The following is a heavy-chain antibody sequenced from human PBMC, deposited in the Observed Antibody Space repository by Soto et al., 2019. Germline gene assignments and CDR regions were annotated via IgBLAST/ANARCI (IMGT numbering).Heavy chain of an antibody. V-gene: IGHV4-39*01. J-gene: IGHJ3*02. CDR3: ARQFELELTGDAFDT. CDR2: IYYSGST. Sequence: PSETLSLTCTVSGGSISSSSYYWGWIRQPPGKGLEWIGSIYYSGSTYYNPSLKSRVTISVDTSKNQFSLKLSSVTAADTAVYYCARQFELELTGDAFDTRYQATMVT. CDR1: GGSISSSSYY. D-gene: IGHD1-7*01.